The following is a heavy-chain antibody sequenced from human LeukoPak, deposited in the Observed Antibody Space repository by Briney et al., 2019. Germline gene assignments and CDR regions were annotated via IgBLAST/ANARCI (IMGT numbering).Heavy chain of an antibody. CDR2: INPSGGST. Sequence: GASVKVSCKASGYTFNNHYMYWVRQAPGQGLEWMGVINPSGGSTSYAQKFQGRVTMTRDTSTSTVYMELSSLRSEDTAVYYCAGGAVDTAMDPDFDYWGQGTLVTVSS. J-gene: IGHJ4*02. D-gene: IGHD5-18*01. V-gene: IGHV1-46*02. CDR1: GYTFNNHY. CDR3: AGGAVDTAMDPDFDY.